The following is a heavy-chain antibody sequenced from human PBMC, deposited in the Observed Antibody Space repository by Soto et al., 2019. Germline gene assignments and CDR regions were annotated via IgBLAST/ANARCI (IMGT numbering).Heavy chain of an antibody. CDR3: ARQVYYYDSSGYYYEGYYYYGMDV. Sequence: QVQLVQSGAEVKKPGSSVKVSCKASGGTFSSYAISWVRQAPGQGPEWMGGIIPIFGTANYAQKFQGRVTITADESTSTAYMELSSLRSEDTAVYYCARQVYYYDSSGYYYEGYYYYGMDVWGQGTTVTVSS. CDR2: IIPIFGTA. CDR1: GGTFSSYA. V-gene: IGHV1-69*01. D-gene: IGHD3-22*01. J-gene: IGHJ6*02.